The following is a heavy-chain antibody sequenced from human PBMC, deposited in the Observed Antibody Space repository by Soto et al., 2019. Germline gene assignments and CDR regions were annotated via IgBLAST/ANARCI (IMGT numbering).Heavy chain of an antibody. CDR2: ISANDVGT. V-gene: IGHV3-23*01. J-gene: IGHJ4*02. Sequence: RRLSCEASGFTLRNYAMTWVRQAPGKGLEWVSFISANDVGTYYAESVKTRFTISTDQSRNTVYLQMDSLRADDTAIYYCAKAKNDYNWDNRPPFDYWGQGTLVTVSS. D-gene: IGHD1-20*01. CDR3: AKAKNDYNWDNRPPFDY. CDR1: GFTLRNYA.